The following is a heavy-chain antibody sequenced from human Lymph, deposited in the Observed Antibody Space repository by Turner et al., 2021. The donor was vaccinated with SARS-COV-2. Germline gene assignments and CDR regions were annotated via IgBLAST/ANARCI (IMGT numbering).Heavy chain of an antibody. CDR1: GYSFTTYW. Sequence: EVQLVQSGAAVRRPGESLKISCRPSGYSFTTYWIGWVRQMPGKGLEWMGISYSGDSDTRYSPAFQGQVTISADKSISTAYLQWSSLKASDTAMYYCARREWGGSLGHIDYWGQGTLVTVSS. V-gene: IGHV5-51*01. CDR2: SYSGDSDT. D-gene: IGHD3-3*01. CDR3: ARREWGGSLGHIDY. J-gene: IGHJ4*02.